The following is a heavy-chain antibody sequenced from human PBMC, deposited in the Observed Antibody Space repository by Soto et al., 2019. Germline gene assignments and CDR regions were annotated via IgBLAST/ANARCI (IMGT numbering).Heavy chain of an antibody. CDR2: IYYSGST. J-gene: IGHJ4*02. D-gene: IGHD3-10*01. V-gene: IGHV4-39*01. Sequence: QLQLQESGPGLVKPSETLSLTCTVSGGSISSSRYYWGWIRQPPGKGLEWIGNIYYSGSTYYNPSLKSRGTISVDTSKNQSSLKLTSVTAADTAVYYCASSEFHWGQGTLVTVSS. CDR3: ASSEFH. CDR1: GGSISSSRYY.